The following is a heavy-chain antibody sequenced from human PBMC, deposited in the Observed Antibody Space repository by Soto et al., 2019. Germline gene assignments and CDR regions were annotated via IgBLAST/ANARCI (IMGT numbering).Heavy chain of an antibody. Sequence: QVQLVESGGGVVQPGRSLRLSCAASGFTFSSYGMHWVRQAPGKGLEWVAVIWYDGSNKYYADSVKGRFPISRDNSKNTLYGQTNSLRAKDTAVYYCARDKGYQGASPTYDYWGQGTLVTVSS. J-gene: IGHJ4*02. V-gene: IGHV3-33*01. D-gene: IGHD5-12*01. CDR2: IWYDGSNK. CDR3: ARDKGYQGASPTYDY. CDR1: GFTFSSYG.